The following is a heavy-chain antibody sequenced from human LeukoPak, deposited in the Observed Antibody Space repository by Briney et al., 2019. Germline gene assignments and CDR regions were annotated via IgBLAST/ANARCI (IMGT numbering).Heavy chain of an antibody. Sequence: GSAVPLSCKASAYTFTDYYVNWVRQAPGQGSEWMGCININSGDTKYAETIQGRVNMTRDTSINTDYMELNRMRSYDTAVDYCSRRYNTLTGFLFWGQGALVTVSS. V-gene: IGHV1-2*02. CDR2: ININSGDT. J-gene: IGHJ4*02. D-gene: IGHD3-9*01. CDR3: SRRYNTLTGFLF. CDR1: AYTFTDYY.